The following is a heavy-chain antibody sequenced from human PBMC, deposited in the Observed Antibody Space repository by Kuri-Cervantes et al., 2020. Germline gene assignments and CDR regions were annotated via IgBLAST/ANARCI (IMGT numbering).Heavy chain of an antibody. Sequence: GGSLRLSCSASGFTFSSYAMTWVRQAPGKGLEWVSGISGSGGTTYYADSVKGRSTISRDNSKNTLYLQMNSLRAEDTAVYYCAKKPDGSGWYRWGQGTLVTVSS. CDR3: AKKPDGSGWYR. CDR2: ISGSGGTT. V-gene: IGHV3-23*01. D-gene: IGHD6-19*01. CDR1: GFTFSSYA. J-gene: IGHJ5*02.